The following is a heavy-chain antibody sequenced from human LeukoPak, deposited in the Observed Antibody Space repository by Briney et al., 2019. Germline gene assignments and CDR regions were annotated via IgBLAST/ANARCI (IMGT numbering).Heavy chain of an antibody. D-gene: IGHD2-8*01. CDR1: GYSISSGYY. Sequence: SETLSLTCTVSGYSISSGYYWGWIRQPPGKGLEWIGSIYHSGNTYYNPSLKSRVTISVDTSKNQFSLKLSSVTAADTAVYYCARDSGRDIVLMVYARSGAFDIWGQGTMVTVSS. CDR3: ARDSGRDIVLMVYARSGAFDI. CDR2: IYHSGNT. J-gene: IGHJ3*02. V-gene: IGHV4-38-2*02.